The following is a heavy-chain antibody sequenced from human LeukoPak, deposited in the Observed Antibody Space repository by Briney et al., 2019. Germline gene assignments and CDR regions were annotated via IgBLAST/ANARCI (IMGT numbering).Heavy chain of an antibody. Sequence: GASVKVSCKASGYTFTSYAMHWVRQAPGQRLEWMGWINAGNSNTKYSQKFQGRVTITRDTSASTAYMELSSLRSEDTAVYYCARGGSGSQFDYWGQGTLVTVSS. CDR2: INAGNSNT. V-gene: IGHV1-3*01. CDR3: ARGGSGSQFDY. CDR1: GYTFTSYA. D-gene: IGHD3-22*01. J-gene: IGHJ4*02.